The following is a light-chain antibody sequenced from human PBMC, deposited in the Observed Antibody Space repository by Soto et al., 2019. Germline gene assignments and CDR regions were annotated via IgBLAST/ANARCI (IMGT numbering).Light chain of an antibody. J-gene: IGLJ1*01. V-gene: IGLV2-14*03. CDR1: NSDVGAFNY. CDR3: SSYTTSSTRV. Sequence: QSALTQPASVSGSPGQPIAITCTGTNSDVGAFNYVSWYQQHPDKAPKLMIYEVSNRPSGVSNRFSGSKSVNTATLTISGLQTEDEADYYCSSYTTSSTRVFGTGTKVTVL. CDR2: EVS.